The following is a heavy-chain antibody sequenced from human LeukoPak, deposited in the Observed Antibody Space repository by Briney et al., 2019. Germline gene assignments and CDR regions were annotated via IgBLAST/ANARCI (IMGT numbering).Heavy chain of an antibody. J-gene: IGHJ3*02. CDR2: IYYTGST. D-gene: IGHD3-22*01. Sequence: TSETLSLTCTVSGGSISSYYWSWIRQPPGKGLEWIGYIYYTGSTNYNPSLKSRVTISLDTSKNQFSLKLSSVTAADTAVYYCARGRDDSSGYYDAFDIWGQGTKVTVSS. CDR3: ARGRDDSSGYYDAFDI. CDR1: GGSISSYY. V-gene: IGHV4-59*12.